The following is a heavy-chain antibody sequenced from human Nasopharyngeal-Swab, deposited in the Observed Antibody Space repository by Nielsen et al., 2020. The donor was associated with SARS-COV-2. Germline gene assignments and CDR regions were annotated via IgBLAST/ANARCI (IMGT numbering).Heavy chain of an antibody. D-gene: IGHD6-19*01. V-gene: IGHV3-30*18. J-gene: IGHJ6*03. CDR2: ISYDGSNK. Sequence: GESLKISCAASGFTFSSYGMHWVRQAPGKGLEWVAVISYDGSNKYYADSVKGRFTISRDNSKNTLYLQMNSLRAEDTAVYYCAKEMPLGIAVDYYYHYYMDVWGKGTTVTVSS. CDR3: AKEMPLGIAVDYYYHYYMDV. CDR1: GFTFSSYG.